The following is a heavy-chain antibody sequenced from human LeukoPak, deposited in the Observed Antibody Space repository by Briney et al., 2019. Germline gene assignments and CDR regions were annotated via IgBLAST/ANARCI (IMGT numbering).Heavy chain of an antibody. CDR1: GGSISTYY. V-gene: IGHV4-4*07. CDR3: ARGIYSGSYRRGYFDY. D-gene: IGHD1-26*01. J-gene: IGHJ4*02. CDR2: IYTSGST. Sequence: SSETLSLTCTVSGGSISTYYWSWIRQPAGKGLEWIGRIYTSGSTNYNPSLKSRVTISVDKSKNQFSLKLSSVTAADTAVYYCARGIYSGSYRRGYFDYWGQGTLVTVSS.